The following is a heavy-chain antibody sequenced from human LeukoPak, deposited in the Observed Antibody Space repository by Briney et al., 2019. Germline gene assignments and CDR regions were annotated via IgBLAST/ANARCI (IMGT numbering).Heavy chain of an antibody. D-gene: IGHD4-17*01. CDR3: ARETPGGDYGALTSPTTN. J-gene: IGHJ4*02. CDR1: GYTFTGYY. V-gene: IGHV1-69*06. Sequence: GASVKVSCKASGYTFTGYYMHWVRQAPGQGLEWMGGIIPIFGTANYAQKFQGRVTITADKSTSTAYMELSSLRSEDTAVYYCARETPGGDYGALTSPTTNWGQGTLITVSS. CDR2: IIPIFGTA.